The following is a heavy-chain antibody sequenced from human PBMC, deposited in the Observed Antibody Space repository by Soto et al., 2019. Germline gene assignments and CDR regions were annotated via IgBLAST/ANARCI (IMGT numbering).Heavy chain of an antibody. V-gene: IGHV3-13*01. D-gene: IGHD2-15*01. CDR2: IGTAGDT. Sequence: PGVSLRLSCAASGFTFSRDDMQLVLQATGKGLEWVSAIGTAGDTYYPGSVKGRFTISRENAKNSLYLQMNSLRAEDTAVYYCARDGSRYCSGGSCYVPYYYYYGMDVWGQGTTVTVSS. J-gene: IGHJ6*02. CDR1: GFTFSRDD. CDR3: ARDGSRYCSGGSCYVPYYYYYGMDV.